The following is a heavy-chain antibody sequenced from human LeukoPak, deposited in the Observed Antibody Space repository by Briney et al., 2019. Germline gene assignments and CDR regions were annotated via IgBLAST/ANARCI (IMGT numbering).Heavy chain of an antibody. CDR3: AGGPSSSNWFFDL. Sequence: GGSLRLSCAASGFTISTYAMHWVRQAPGKGLEWVSGITTGVGSTHYADSVKGRFTISRDNSKNTLYLQMNSLRADDTAVYYCAGGPSSSNWFFDLWGRGTLVTASS. V-gene: IGHV3-23*01. D-gene: IGHD6-6*01. CDR2: ITTGVGST. CDR1: GFTISTYA. J-gene: IGHJ2*01.